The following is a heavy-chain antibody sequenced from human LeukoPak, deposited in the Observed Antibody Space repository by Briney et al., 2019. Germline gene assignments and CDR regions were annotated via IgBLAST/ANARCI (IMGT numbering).Heavy chain of an antibody. V-gene: IGHV4-38-2*02. D-gene: IGHD3-10*01. CDR3: AKSNGYGLVDI. CDR2: IFYSGST. J-gene: IGHJ3*02. Sequence: SETLSLTCTVSGYSISSGYYWGWIRQPPGKGLEWIGNIFYSGSTYYSPSLKSRVTISPDTSRNQFSLKLTSVTAADTAVYYCAKSNGYGLVDIWGQGTMVTVSS. CDR1: GYSISSGYY.